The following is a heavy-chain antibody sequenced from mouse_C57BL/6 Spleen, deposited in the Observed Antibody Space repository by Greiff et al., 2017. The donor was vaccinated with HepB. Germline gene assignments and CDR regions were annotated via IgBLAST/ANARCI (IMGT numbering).Heavy chain of an antibody. Sequence: EVKVEESEGGLVQPGSSMKLSCTASGFTFSDYYMAWVRQVPEKGLEWVANINYDGSSTYYLDSLKSRFIISRDNAKNILYLQMSSLKSEDTATYYCARERDYYGSSPWFAYWGQGTLVTVSA. CDR3: ARERDYYGSSPWFAY. CDR1: GFTFSDYY. CDR2: INYDGSST. D-gene: IGHD1-1*01. J-gene: IGHJ3*01. V-gene: IGHV5-16*01.